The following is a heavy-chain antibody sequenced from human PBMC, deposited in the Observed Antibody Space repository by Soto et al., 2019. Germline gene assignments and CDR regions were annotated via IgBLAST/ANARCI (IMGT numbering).Heavy chain of an antibody. J-gene: IGHJ4*02. CDR2: MNPNSGNT. CDR3: ARGYYYGSGSSPDY. CDR1: GYTFTSYD. V-gene: IGHV1-8*01. D-gene: IGHD3-10*01. Sequence: QVQLVQSGAEVKKPGASVKVSCKASGYTFTSYDINWVRQATGQGLEWMGWMNPNSGNTGYAQKFQGRVTMXRXTTXSTAYMELSSLRSEDTAVYYCARGYYYGSGSSPDYWGQGTLVTVSS.